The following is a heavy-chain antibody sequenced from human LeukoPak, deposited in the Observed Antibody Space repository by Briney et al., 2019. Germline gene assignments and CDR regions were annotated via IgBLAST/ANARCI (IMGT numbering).Heavy chain of an antibody. Sequence: ASVKVSCKASGGTFSSYAISWVRQAPGQGLEWMGGIIPIFGTANYAQKFQGRVTMTRDTSTSTAYMELSSLRSEDTAVYYCARDLVPRIAVAGNGMDVWGQGTTVTVSS. CDR1: GGTFSSYA. J-gene: IGHJ6*02. D-gene: IGHD6-19*01. CDR3: ARDLVPRIAVAGNGMDV. V-gene: IGHV1-69*05. CDR2: IIPIFGTA.